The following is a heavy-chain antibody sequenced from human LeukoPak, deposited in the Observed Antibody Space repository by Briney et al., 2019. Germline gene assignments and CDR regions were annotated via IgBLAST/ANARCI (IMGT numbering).Heavy chain of an antibody. CDR3: AREGCYGSGSPPSLYFDY. J-gene: IGHJ4*02. Sequence: GGSLRLSCAASGFTFRNYVIHWVRQAPGKGLEWVAVTSSDLNVKLYADSVKGRFTISRDNSRSTLYLQMNSPRPEDTAIYYCAREGCYGSGSPPSLYFDYWGQGTLVTVSS. V-gene: IGHV3-30-3*01. D-gene: IGHD3-10*01. CDR2: TSSDLNVK. CDR1: GFTFRNYV.